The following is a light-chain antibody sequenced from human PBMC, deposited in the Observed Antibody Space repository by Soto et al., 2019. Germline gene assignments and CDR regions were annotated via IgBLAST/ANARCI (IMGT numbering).Light chain of an antibody. Sequence: QSVLTQPASVSGSLGQSITISCTGTGSDVGGYDYVSWYQHHPGRAPKLIIYEVSHRPSGVSNRFSGSKSGNTASLTISGLQPEDETDYFCSSYTPSSTLVFGGGTKLTVL. CDR2: EVS. CDR3: SSYTPSSTLV. J-gene: IGLJ3*02. CDR1: GSDVGGYDY. V-gene: IGLV2-14*01.